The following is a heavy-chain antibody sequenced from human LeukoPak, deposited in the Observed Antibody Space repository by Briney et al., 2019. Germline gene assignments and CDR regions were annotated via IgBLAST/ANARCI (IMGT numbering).Heavy chain of an antibody. CDR1: GGSISSHY. D-gene: IGHD3-22*01. CDR2: IYTSGST. V-gene: IGHV4-4*09. CDR3: ARRRYYDSSGYYYGSAFDI. Sequence: PSETLSLTCTVSGGSISSHYWSWIRQPPGKGLEWIGYIYTSGSTNYNPSLKSRVTISVDTSKNQFSLKLSSVTAADTAVYYCARRRYYDSSGYYYGSAFDIWGQGTMVTVSS. J-gene: IGHJ3*02.